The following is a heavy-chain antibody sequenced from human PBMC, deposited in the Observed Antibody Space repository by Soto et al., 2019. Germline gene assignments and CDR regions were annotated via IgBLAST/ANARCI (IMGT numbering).Heavy chain of an antibody. V-gene: IGHV4-39*01. CDR3: AREPYYDFWSGYPKLGY. CDR2: IYYSGST. D-gene: IGHD3-3*01. CDR1: GGSISSSSYY. Sequence: QLQLQESGPGLVKPSETLSLTCTVSGGSISSSSYYWGWIRQPPGKGLEWIGSIYYSGSTYYNPSLKRRLTISVDTSKNQFSLKLSSVTAADTAVYYCAREPYYDFWSGYPKLGYWGQGTLVTVSS. J-gene: IGHJ4*02.